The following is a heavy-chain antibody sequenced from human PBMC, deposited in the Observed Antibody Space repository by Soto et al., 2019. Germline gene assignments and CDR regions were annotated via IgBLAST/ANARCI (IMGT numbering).Heavy chain of an antibody. V-gene: IGHV1-2*02. J-gene: IGHJ4*02. CDR1: GFTFIGHY. CDR2: INPNVGGGT. CDR3: AGSRTGALDY. D-gene: IGHD7-27*01. Sequence: ASVRVSCKXSGFTFIGHYIHWVRQAPGQGLEWVGWINPNVGGGTVYAQKFQGRVTMTADTSTNIASMDLTSLRGDDTAVYYCAGSRTGALDYWGPGALVTVSS.